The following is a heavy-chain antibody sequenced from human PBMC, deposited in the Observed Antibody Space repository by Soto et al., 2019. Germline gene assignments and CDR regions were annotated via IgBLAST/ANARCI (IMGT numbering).Heavy chain of an antibody. CDR2: IYYSGST. CDR3: ARDNGYDKSVDY. V-gene: IGHV4-31*03. J-gene: IGHJ4*02. Sequence: PSETLSLTCTVSGGSISSGGYYWSWIRQHPGKGLEWIGYIYYSGSTYYNPSLKSRVTISVDTSKNQFSLKLSSVTAADTAVYYCARDNGYDKSVDYWGQGTLVTVSS. D-gene: IGHD5-12*01. CDR1: GGSISSGGYY.